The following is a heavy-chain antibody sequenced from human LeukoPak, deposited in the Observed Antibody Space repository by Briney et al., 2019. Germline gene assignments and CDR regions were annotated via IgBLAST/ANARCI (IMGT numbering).Heavy chain of an antibody. CDR2: IYHSGST. CDR3: ARAQYGYSSGWTFDY. CDR1: GGSIGRSSYY. Sequence: SETLSLNCSVSGGSIGRSSYYWGLIRQPPGKGLEWIGEIYHSGSTNYNPSLKSRVTISVDKSKNQFSLKLSSVTAADTAVYYCARAQYGYSSGWTFDYWGQGTLVTVSS. J-gene: IGHJ4*02. D-gene: IGHD6-19*01. V-gene: IGHV4-39*07.